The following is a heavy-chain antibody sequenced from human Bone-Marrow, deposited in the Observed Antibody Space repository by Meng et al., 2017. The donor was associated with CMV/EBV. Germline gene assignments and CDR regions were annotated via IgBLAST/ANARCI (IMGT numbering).Heavy chain of an antibody. V-gene: IGHV4-34*01. CDR2: INHSGST. D-gene: IGHD3-3*01. CDR3: ARGRFRHTY. J-gene: IGHJ4*02. CDR1: GGSFSGYY. Sequence: GSLRLSCAVYGGSFSGYYWSWIRQPPGKGLEWIGEINHSGSTNYNPSLKSRLTISVDTSKNQFPLKLSSVTAAGTAVYLCARGRFRHTYWGQGTPVTVSS.